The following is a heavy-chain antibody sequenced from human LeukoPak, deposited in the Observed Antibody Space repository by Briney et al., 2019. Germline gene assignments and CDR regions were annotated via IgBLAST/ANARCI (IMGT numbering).Heavy chain of an antibody. D-gene: IGHD3-16*01. CDR1: GGSFSDYL. Sequence: SETLSLTCAVYGGSFSDYLWNWIRQPPWKGLEWIGEISHSGYPNYNPSLKSRVTMSVDTSKNQFSLNLNTVSAADTAVYYCAREMITDRGGYDSWGQGTLVTVSS. J-gene: IGHJ4*02. CDR3: AREMITDRGGYDS. V-gene: IGHV4-34*01. CDR2: ISHSGYP.